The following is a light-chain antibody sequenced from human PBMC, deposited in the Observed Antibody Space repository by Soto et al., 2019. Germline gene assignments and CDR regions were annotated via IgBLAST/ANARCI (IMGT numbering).Light chain of an antibody. J-gene: IGLJ1*01. CDR2: DVS. CDR3: SSYTSSSTPYV. Sequence: QSLLSQPASVYGSPGQSITISCTGTSSDGGGYNYVSWYQQHPGKAPKLMIYDVSNRPAGGSNRFSGSKSGNTASLTISGLQAEDEADYYCSSYTSSSTPYVFGTGTKVTVL. V-gene: IGLV2-14*01. CDR1: SSDGGGYNY.